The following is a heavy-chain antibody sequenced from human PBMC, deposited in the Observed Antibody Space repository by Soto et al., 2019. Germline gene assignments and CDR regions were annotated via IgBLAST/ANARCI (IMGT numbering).Heavy chain of an antibody. CDR2: VYYNGAI. J-gene: IGHJ3*02. CDR1: GGSITSYY. V-gene: IGHV4-59*01. D-gene: IGHD3-22*01. CDR3: ARSVYYYHMADAFDI. Sequence: QVQLQESGPGLVKPSETLSLTCTSSGGSITSYYWSWIRQPPGKGLEWIGFVYYNGAIKYNPSLKGRLNMSVATSQTQFSLRLSFVTAADTALYYCARSVYYYHMADAFDIWGQGTMVSVSS.